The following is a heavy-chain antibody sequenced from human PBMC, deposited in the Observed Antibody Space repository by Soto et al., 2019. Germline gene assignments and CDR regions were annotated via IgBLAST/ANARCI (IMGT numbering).Heavy chain of an antibody. V-gene: IGHV2-5*02. D-gene: IGHD2-15*01. CDR2: IYWDDDK. CDR3: AHIRCEYCSGGSCLGEPAFDF. CDR1: GFSLSTSGVG. J-gene: IGHJ4*02. Sequence: QITLKESGPTLAKPTQTLTLTCTFSGFSLSTSGVGVGWIRQPPGKALEWLALIYWDDDKRYSPSLKIRLTITKDTSKNQVVLTMTNMDPGDTATYYCAHIRCEYCSGGSCLGEPAFDFWGQGTLVTVSS.